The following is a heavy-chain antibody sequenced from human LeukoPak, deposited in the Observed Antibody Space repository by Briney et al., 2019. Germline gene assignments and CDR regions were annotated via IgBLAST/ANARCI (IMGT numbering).Heavy chain of an antibody. Sequence: GESLKISCKGSEYSFTNYWIGWVRQMPGKGLEWMGIIYPGDSDTKYSPSLQGQVTISADKSIATAYLQWSSLKASDTAMYYCARLDGYNTDMEYWGQGTLVTVSS. CDR1: EYSFTNYW. J-gene: IGHJ4*02. D-gene: IGHD5-24*01. V-gene: IGHV5-51*01. CDR2: IYPGDSDT. CDR3: ARLDGYNTDMEY.